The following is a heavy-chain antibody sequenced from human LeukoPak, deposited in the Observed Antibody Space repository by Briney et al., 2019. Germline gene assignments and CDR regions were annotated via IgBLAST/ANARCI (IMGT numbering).Heavy chain of an antibody. D-gene: IGHD2-21*02. CDR1: GGSISSYY. CDR3: ARVAVTGYNWFDP. CDR2: IYSSGST. Sequence: SETLPLTCTVSGGSISSYYWSWIRQPAGKGPEWIGRIYSSGSTNYNPSFQSRVTMSLDTSKSQFSLKLSSVTAADTAVYYCARVAVTGYNWFDPWGQGTLVTVSS. J-gene: IGHJ5*02. V-gene: IGHV4-4*07.